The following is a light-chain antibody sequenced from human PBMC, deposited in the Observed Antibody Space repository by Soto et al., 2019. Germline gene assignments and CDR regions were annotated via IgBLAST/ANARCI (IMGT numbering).Light chain of an antibody. CDR1: SSDIGGYNY. CDR3: TSYTSSSTNYV. Sequence: QSVLTQPASVSGSPGQSITISCTGTSSDIGGYNYVSWYQQHPGKAPKLMIYEVSNRPSGVSNRFSGSKSGNTASLTISGLQAADEADYYCTSYTSSSTNYVFGTGTKLTVL. V-gene: IGLV2-14*01. J-gene: IGLJ1*01. CDR2: EVS.